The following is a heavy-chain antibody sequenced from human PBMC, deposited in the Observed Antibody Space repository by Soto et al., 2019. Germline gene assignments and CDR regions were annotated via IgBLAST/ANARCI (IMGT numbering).Heavy chain of an antibody. CDR2: ISAYNGNT. J-gene: IGHJ5*02. D-gene: IGHD6-13*01. Sequence: ASVKVSCKASGYTFTSYGISWVRQAPGQGLEWMGWISAYNGNTNYAQKLQGRVTMTTDTSTSTAYMELRSLRSDDTAVYYCAREYSRSWSNWLDPWGQGPLVTVSS. CDR3: AREYSRSWSNWLDP. CDR1: GYTFTSYG. V-gene: IGHV1-18*01.